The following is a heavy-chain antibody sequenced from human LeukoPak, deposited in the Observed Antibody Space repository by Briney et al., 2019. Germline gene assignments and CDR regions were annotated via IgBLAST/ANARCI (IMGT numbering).Heavy chain of an antibody. CDR3: AKETLDGFDI. Sequence: GGSLRLSCAASGFIFSYYGMHWVRQAPGKGLEWVAVIWYDGSNRYYADSLKGRFTISRDNSKNTLYLQMNSLRAEDTAVYYCAKETLDGFDIWGQGTMVTVSS. CDR2: IWYDGSNR. D-gene: IGHD4-23*01. V-gene: IGHV3-33*06. J-gene: IGHJ3*02. CDR1: GFIFSYYG.